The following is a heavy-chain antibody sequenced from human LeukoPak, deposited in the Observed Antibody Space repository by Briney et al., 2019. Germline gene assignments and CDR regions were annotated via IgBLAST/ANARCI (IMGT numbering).Heavy chain of an antibody. J-gene: IGHJ4*02. Sequence: PGGSLRLSCAASGFTFSSYAMSWVRQAPGKGLEWVSAISGSGGSTYYADSVKGRFTISRDNSKNTLYLQMNSLRAEDTAVYYCAKRPDYYDSSGYYSRLVGYFDYWGQGTLVTVSS. V-gene: IGHV3-23*01. CDR1: GFTFSSYA. CDR3: AKRPDYYDSSGYYSRLVGYFDY. D-gene: IGHD3-22*01. CDR2: ISGSGGST.